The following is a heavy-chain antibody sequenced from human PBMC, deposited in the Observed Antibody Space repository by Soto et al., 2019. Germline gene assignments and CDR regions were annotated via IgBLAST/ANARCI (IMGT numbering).Heavy chain of an antibody. D-gene: IGHD3-22*01. Sequence: SETLSLTCTVSGGSISSYYWSWIRKHPGKGLEWIGYIYYSGSTNYNPSLKSRVTISVDTSKNQFSLKLSSVTAADTAVYYCARRHYYDSSGYYYVVLDYWGQGTLVTVSS. V-gene: IGHV4-59*01. CDR2: IYYSGST. CDR1: GGSISSYY. CDR3: ARRHYYDSSGYYYVVLDY. J-gene: IGHJ4*02.